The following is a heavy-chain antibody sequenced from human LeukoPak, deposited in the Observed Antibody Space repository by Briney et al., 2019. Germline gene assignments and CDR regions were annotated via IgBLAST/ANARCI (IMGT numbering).Heavy chain of an antibody. CDR2: TKSTGSA. D-gene: IGHD4-23*01. CDR1: GASISSYY. CDR3: ATLTGGDDAFDI. J-gene: IGHJ3*02. V-gene: IGHV4-59*01. Sequence: SGTLSLTCSVSGASISSYYWSWIRQPPGKGLEVIGYTKSTGSANYSPSLKSRLTISRDTSKNLFSLNLSSVTAADTAVYYCATLTGGDDAFDIWGQGTMVTVSS.